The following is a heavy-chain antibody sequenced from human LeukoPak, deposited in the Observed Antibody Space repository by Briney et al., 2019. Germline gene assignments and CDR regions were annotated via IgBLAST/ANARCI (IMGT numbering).Heavy chain of an antibody. V-gene: IGHV3-33*01. Sequence: GRSLRLSCAASGFTFGSYGMHWVRQAPGKGLEWVAVIWYNGSNEYYTDSVKGRFTISRDNSKNTLSLQMNSLRAEDTAFYYCARSKGIPGYYYGMDVWGQGTTVTASS. J-gene: IGHJ6*02. CDR3: ARSKGIPGYYYGMDV. D-gene: IGHD2-21*01. CDR2: IWYNGSNE. CDR1: GFTFGSYG.